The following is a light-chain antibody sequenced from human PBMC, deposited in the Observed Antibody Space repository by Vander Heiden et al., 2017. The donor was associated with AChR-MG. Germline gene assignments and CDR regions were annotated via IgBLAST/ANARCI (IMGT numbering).Light chain of an antibody. CDR3: CSYAGLWV. V-gene: IGLV2-11*01. CDR1: SSEVGGYNY. CDR2: DVS. Sequence: SALTPPRSVSGSPGQAVTISCTETSSEVGGYNYVYWYQQHPGKALKLMIDDVSKRPAGVPDRGSGSKAGNTASRTIAGLQAEDEADYYCCSYAGLWVFGGGTKLTVL. J-gene: IGLJ3*02.